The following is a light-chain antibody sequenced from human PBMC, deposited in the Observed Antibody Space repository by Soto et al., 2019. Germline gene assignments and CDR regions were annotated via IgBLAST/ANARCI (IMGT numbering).Light chain of an antibody. J-gene: IGLJ2*01. CDR1: NIGSKS. V-gene: IGLV3-21*02. Sequence: SYELTQPPSVSVAPGQTARITCGGNNIGSKSVHWYQQKPGQAPVLVVYDYSDRPSGIPERFSGSNSGNTATLTISRVEAGDEADYYCQVWDSSSDHPVVFGGGTKLTVL. CDR3: QVWDSSSDHPVV. CDR2: DYS.